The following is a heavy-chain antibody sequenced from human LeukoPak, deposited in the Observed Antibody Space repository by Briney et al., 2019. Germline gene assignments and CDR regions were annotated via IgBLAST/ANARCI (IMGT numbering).Heavy chain of an antibody. D-gene: IGHD6-13*01. CDR1: GYTFTDYY. V-gene: IGHV1-2*02. J-gene: IGHJ5*02. CDR3: ARGRSAAGAFSKRPELFDP. CDR2: INPKSGGT. Sequence: ASVKVSCKTSGYTFTDYYLHWVRQAPGQGLEWMGWINPKSGGTNYAQNFQGRVTVTRDKSISTAYMELNSQRSDDTAVYYCARGRSAAGAFSKRPELFDPWGQGTRVTVSS.